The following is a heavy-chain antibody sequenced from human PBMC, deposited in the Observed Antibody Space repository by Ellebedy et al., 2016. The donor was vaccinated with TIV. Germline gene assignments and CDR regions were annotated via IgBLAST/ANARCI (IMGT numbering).Heavy chain of an antibody. Sequence: GESLKISCAASGFTFSSYAMSWVRQAPGKGLEWVSDISGSGGSTYYADSVKGRFTISRDNSKNTLYLQMNSLRAEDTAVYYCATVPKFFDDWGQGTLVTVSS. CDR3: ATVPKFFDD. V-gene: IGHV3-23*01. J-gene: IGHJ4*02. D-gene: IGHD2-2*01. CDR2: ISGSGGST. CDR1: GFTFSSYA.